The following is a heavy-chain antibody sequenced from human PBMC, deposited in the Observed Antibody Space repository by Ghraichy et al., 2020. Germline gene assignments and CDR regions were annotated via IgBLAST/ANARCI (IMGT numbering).Heavy chain of an antibody. CDR1: GFPFSSYS. D-gene: IGHD4-23*01. J-gene: IGHJ6*02. CDR2: ITGSGRTK. CDR3: ARGSRVVRFYYYDGMDV. V-gene: IGHV3-48*02. Sequence: GESLNITCVGSGFPFSSYSFNWVRQFPGKGLEWVSYITGSGRTKSYADSVKGRFTISRDNAQNSLYLQMNSLRDEDTAVYYCARGSRVVRFYYYDGMDVWGQGTTVTVSS.